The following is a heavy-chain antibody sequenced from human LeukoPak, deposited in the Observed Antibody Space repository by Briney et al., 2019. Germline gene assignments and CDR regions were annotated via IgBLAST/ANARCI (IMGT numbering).Heavy chain of an antibody. V-gene: IGHV4-4*07. CDR2: IYTSGST. CDR3: ARGGVYCGGDCYSGLSY. D-gene: IGHD2-21*02. Sequence: PSETLSLTCTVSGGSISSYYWSWIRQPAGKGLEWIWRIYTSGSTNYNPSLKSRVTMSVDTSKNQFSLKLSSVTAADTAVYYCARGGVYCGGDCYSGLSYWGQGTLVTVSS. J-gene: IGHJ4*02. CDR1: GGSISSYY.